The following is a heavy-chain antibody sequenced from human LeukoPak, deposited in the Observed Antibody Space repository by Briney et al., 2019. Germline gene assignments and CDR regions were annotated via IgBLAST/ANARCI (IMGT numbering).Heavy chain of an antibody. D-gene: IGHD6-19*01. Sequence: PGGSLRLSCAASGFSFDRYEMNWVRRAPGRGLEWISYVSANGATTYYAESVRGRFSISRDNAKTSLSLQMNSLRVEDTAVYYCAIGGEGSGTYIGHWGQGTLVTVFS. J-gene: IGHJ1*01. CDR3: AIGGEGSGTYIGH. CDR1: GFSFDRYE. CDR2: VSANGATT. V-gene: IGHV3-48*03.